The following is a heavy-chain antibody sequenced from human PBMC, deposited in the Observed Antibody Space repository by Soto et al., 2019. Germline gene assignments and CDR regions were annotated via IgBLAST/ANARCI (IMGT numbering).Heavy chain of an antibody. CDR1: GFTFSSYA. CDR2: ISGSGGST. Sequence: GGSLRLSCAASGFTFSSYAMSWVRQAPGKGLEWVSAISGSGGSTYYADSVKGRFTISRDNSKNTLYLQMNSLRAEDTAVYYCAKDGGQSLDDILTRDYGMDVWGQGTTVTVSS. D-gene: IGHD3-9*01. V-gene: IGHV3-23*01. J-gene: IGHJ6*02. CDR3: AKDGGQSLDDILTRDYGMDV.